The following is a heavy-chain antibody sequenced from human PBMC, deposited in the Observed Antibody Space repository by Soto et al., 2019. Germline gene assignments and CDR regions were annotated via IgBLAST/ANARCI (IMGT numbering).Heavy chain of an antibody. V-gene: IGHV6-1*01. CDR2: TYYRSKWSN. D-gene: IGHD2-15*01. J-gene: IGHJ6*02. Sequence: SQTLSLTCAISGHSVSSNSGACNWIRQSPSRGLEWLGRTYYRSKWSNHYALSVKSRITINHDTSKNQFSLHLYSVTPEDTAVYYCAGVTRLRLMDVWAQGTPVPVSS. CDR1: GHSVSSNSGA. CDR3: AGVTRLRLMDV.